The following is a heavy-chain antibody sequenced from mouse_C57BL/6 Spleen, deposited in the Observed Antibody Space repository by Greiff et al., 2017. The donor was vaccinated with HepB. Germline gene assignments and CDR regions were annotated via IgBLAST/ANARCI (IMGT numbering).Heavy chain of an antibody. CDR3: ARLGLLRFAY. CDR1: GYTFTSYW. J-gene: IGHJ3*01. Sequence: QVQLQQPGAELVRPGSSVKLSCKASGYTFTSYWMDWVKQRPGQGLEWIGNIYPSDSETHYNQKFKDKATLTVDKSSSTAYMQLSSLTSEDSAVYYCARLGLLRFAYWGQGTLVTVSA. V-gene: IGHV1-61*01. CDR2: IYPSDSET. D-gene: IGHD2-3*01.